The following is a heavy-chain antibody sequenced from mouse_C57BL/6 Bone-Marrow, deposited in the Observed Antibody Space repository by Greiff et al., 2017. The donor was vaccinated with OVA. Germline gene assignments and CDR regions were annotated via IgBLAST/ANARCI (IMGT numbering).Heavy chain of an antibody. Sequence: QVHVKQPGAELVRPGSSVKLSCKASGYTFTSYWMHWVKQRPIQGLEWIGNIDPSDSATHYNQKFKDKATLTVDKSSSTAYMQLSSLTSEDSAVYYCARKRAQATGFDYWGQGTTLTVSS. D-gene: IGHD3-2*02. CDR2: IDPSDSAT. CDR1: GYTFTSYW. J-gene: IGHJ2*01. V-gene: IGHV1-52*01. CDR3: ARKRAQATGFDY.